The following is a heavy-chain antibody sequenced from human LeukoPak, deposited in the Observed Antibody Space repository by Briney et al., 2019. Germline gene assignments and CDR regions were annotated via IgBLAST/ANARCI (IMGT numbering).Heavy chain of an antibody. V-gene: IGHV4-59*12. J-gene: IGHJ4*02. CDR2: IYSTGNA. CDR1: GASISSYY. D-gene: IGHD3-10*01. CDR3: ARVITMVRGVSGYFDY. Sequence: SETLSLTCSVSGASISSYYWAWIRQAPGKGLEWIGYIYSTGNANYNPSLGSRVTLSVDTSKNQFSLKVSSVTAADTAVYYCARVITMVRGVSGYFDYWGQGTLVTVSS.